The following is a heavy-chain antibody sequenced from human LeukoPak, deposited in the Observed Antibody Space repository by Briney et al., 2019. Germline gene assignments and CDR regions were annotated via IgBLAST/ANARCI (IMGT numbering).Heavy chain of an antibody. CDR2: IKQDGSET. D-gene: IGHD6-13*01. Sequence: GGSLRLSCAASGFTFGGYWMSWVRQAPGKGLEWVADIKQDGSETYHVDSVKGRLTISRDNANKFLFLQMNSLRAEDTAVYYCARRRIVADGTRWFDPWGRGTLVTVSS. CDR1: GFTFGGYW. J-gene: IGHJ5*02. CDR3: ARRRIVADGTRWFDP. V-gene: IGHV3-7*05.